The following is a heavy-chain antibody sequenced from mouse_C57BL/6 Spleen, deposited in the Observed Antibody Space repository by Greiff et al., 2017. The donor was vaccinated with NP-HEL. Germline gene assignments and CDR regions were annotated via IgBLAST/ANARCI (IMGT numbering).Heavy chain of an antibody. Sequence: VKLQQSGAELVRPGASVTLSCKASGYTFTDYEMHWVKQTPVHGLEWIGAIDPETGGTAYNQKFKGKAILTADKSSSTAYMELRSLTSEDSAVYYCTRSGLYPYYAMDYWGQGTSVTVSS. J-gene: IGHJ4*01. D-gene: IGHD2-12*01. CDR3: TRSGLYPYYAMDY. V-gene: IGHV1-15*01. CDR1: GYTFTDYE. CDR2: IDPETGGT.